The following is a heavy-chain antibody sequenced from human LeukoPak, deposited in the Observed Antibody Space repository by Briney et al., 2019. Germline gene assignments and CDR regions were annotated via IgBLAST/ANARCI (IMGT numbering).Heavy chain of an antibody. V-gene: IGHV3-33*03. D-gene: IGHD2-15*01. CDR3: ATTFPYCGDGSCTL. J-gene: IGHJ4*02. CDR1: GFTFSSYG. CDR2: IWYDGSNK. Sequence: GGSLRLSCAASGFTFSSYGMHWVRQAPGKGLEWVAVIWYDGSNKYYAGSVKGRFTISRDNAKNSLYLQMHSLRGEDTAIYYCATTFPYCGDGSCTLGGQRTLVTVSS.